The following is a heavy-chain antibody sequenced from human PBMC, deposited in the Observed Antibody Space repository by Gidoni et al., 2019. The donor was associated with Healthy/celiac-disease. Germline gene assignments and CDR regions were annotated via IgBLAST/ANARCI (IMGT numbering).Heavy chain of an antibody. V-gene: IGHV3-23*01. CDR3: AKDPEGGYSYGFLSGWGFGYFDY. CDR2: IRGSGGST. J-gene: IGHJ4*02. Sequence: EVQLLASGGGLVQPGGSLRLSCAASGFPFSSYAMNWVRPAPGKGREWVSAIRGSGGSTYYADSVKGRFTISRDNSKNTLYLQMNSLRAEDTAVYYCAKDPEGGYSYGFLSGWGFGYFDYWGQGTLVTVSS. D-gene: IGHD5-18*01. CDR1: GFPFSSYA.